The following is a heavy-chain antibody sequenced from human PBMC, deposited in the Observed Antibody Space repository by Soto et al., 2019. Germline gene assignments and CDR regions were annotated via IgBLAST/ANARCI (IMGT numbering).Heavy chain of an antibody. D-gene: IGHD3-10*01. CDR2: IYYSGST. V-gene: IGHV4-39*01. Sequence: SETLSLTCTVSGGSISSSSYYWGWIRQPPGKGLEWIGSIYYSGSTYYNPSLKSRVTISVDTSKNQFSLKLSSVTAADTAVYFCAGRSSLASVQVYFGEISNYNWFDPWGQGTLVTVSS. J-gene: IGHJ5*02. CDR3: AGRSSLASVQVYFGEISNYNWFDP. CDR1: GGSISSSSYY.